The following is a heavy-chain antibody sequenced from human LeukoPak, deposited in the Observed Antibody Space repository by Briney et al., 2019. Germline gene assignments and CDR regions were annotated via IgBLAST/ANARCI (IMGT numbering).Heavy chain of an antibody. J-gene: IGHJ6*02. V-gene: IGHV4-30-4*01. D-gene: IGHD5-18*01. Sequence: SETLSLTCTDSGGSISSGDYYWSWIRQPPGKGLECIGYIYYSGSTYYNPSLKSRVTISVDTSKNQFSLKLSSVTAADTAVYYRARGVDTAMYNYYAMDVWGQGTTVTVSS. CDR2: IYYSGST. CDR3: ARGVDTAMYNYYAMDV. CDR1: GGSISSGDYY.